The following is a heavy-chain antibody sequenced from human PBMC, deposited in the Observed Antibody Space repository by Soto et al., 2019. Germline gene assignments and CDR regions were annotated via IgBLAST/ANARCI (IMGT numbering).Heavy chain of an antibody. CDR3: ARDGSRTADGLAP. V-gene: IGHV4-31*03. J-gene: IGHJ5*02. CDR1: GASLHIGGYY. CDR2: IYYTGVT. D-gene: IGHD2-2*01. Sequence: QVQLQESGPGLVKPSQTLSLTCTVSGASLHIGGYYWAWIRQNPGKGLEWIGYIYYTGVTYYNPSLGSRVNISVDPSKNQFSLELTSVPAADTAVYYCARDGSRTADGLAPWGPGLLVTVSS.